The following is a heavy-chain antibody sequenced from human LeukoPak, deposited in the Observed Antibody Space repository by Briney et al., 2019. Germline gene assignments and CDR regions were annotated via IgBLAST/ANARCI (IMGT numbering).Heavy chain of an antibody. V-gene: IGHV3-30*02. Sequence: GGSLRLSCIASEFNFNNYGMHWVRQSPGRGLEWVAFIRFDGRNKYYSDSVKGRFSISRDNSQNTLYLQMNSLRPEDGAVYYCAKSQGVLVLHDYYYYMDVWGKGTTVIVSS. J-gene: IGHJ6*03. CDR3: AKSQGVLVLHDYYYYMDV. CDR2: IRFDGRNK. D-gene: IGHD3-10*01. CDR1: EFNFNNYG.